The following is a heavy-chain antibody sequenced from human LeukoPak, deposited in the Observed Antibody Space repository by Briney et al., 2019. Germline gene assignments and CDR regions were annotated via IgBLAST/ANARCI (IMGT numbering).Heavy chain of an antibody. D-gene: IGHD6-19*01. V-gene: IGHV4-39*01. CDR3: ASPRTYSSGRDAFDI. CDR2: IYYSGSP. CDR1: GGSISSSSYY. Sequence: PSEALSLTCTVSGGSISSSSYYWGWIRQPPGKGLEWIGSIYYSGSPYYNPSLKSRVTISVDTSKNQFSLKLSSVTAADTAVYYCASPRTYSSGRDAFDIWGQGTMVTVSS. J-gene: IGHJ3*02.